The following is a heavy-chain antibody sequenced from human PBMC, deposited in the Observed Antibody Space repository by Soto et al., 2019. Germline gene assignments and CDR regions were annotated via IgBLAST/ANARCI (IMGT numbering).Heavy chain of an antibody. Sequence: QVQLVQSGGELRKPGASVKVSCKASGYTFTDNSITWVRQAPGQGLEWMGWINTDTGATRSTQKFQDRVTMTTDTCTRTAYLELTGLRSDDTAIYSCARGGGYAVDFWGQGTLVAVSS. D-gene: IGHD5-12*01. J-gene: IGHJ4*02. CDR1: GYTFTDNS. CDR2: INTDTGAT. CDR3: ARGGGYAVDF. V-gene: IGHV1-18*01.